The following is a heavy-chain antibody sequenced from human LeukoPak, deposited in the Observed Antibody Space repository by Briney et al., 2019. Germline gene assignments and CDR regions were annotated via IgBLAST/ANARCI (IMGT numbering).Heavy chain of an antibody. J-gene: IGHJ6*02. CDR3: AKECSGGSCYSNSQYYYYGMDV. D-gene: IGHD2-15*01. CDR1: GGSISSNNHC. V-gene: IGHV3-23*01. Sequence: ETLSLTCSVSGGSISSNNHCWGWIRQPPGKGLEWVSAISGSGGSTYYADSVRGRFTVSRDNSKNTLYLQMNSLRAEDTAVFYCAKECSGGSCYSNSQYYYYGMDVWGQGTTVTVSS. CDR2: ISGSGGST.